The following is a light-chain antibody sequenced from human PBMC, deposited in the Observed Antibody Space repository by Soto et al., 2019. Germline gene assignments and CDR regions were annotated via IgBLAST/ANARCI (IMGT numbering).Light chain of an antibody. CDR1: QTISSW. J-gene: IGKJ1*01. CDR3: QQDNCYSRT. CDR2: DAS. Sequence: DIQMTQSPSTLSASLGDRFTITCRASQTISSWLAWYQQKPGKAPKLLIYDASSLESGVPSRFSGSGSGTEFTLTISSLQPDDFATYYCQQDNCYSRTFGQGTKV. V-gene: IGKV1-5*01.